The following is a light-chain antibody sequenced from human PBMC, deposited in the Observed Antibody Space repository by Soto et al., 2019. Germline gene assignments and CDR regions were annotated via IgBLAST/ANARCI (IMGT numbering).Light chain of an antibody. J-gene: IGKJ1*01. CDR2: AAS. CDR3: QQSYSTPPWT. CDR1: QSISSY. Sequence: DIQMTQSPSSLSSSVGDRVTITCRASQSISSYLNWYQQKPGKAPKLLIYAASSLQSGVPSRFSGSGAWTDFTLTISSLQPEDFPTYYCQQSYSTPPWTFGQGTKVEIK. V-gene: IGKV1-39*01.